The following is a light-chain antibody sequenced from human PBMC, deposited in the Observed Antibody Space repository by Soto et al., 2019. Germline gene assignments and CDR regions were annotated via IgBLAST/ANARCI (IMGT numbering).Light chain of an antibody. J-gene: IGKJ1*01. CDR2: DAS. CDR3: QQRSNWHWT. Sequence: EIVLTQSPAPLSLSPGERSTLSCRASPSVSSYLDWYQQKPGQAPRLLIYDASNRATGIPARFSGSGSGTDFTLTISSLEPEDFAVYYCQQRSNWHWTFGPGTKVEIK. CDR1: PSVSSY. V-gene: IGKV3-11*01.